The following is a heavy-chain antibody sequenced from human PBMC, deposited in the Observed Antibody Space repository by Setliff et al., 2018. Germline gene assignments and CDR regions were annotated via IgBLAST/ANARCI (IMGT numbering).Heavy chain of an antibody. J-gene: IGHJ4*02. Sequence: PGGSLRLSCAASGFTFSHYPMHWVRQAPGKGLEWVAVILHDGSNEYYADSVKGRFTISRDTSKDTLYLQMNSLRADDTAPYYCARDLTSRWYGGSAYWGQGTLVTVSS. CDR3: ARDLTSRWYGGSAY. D-gene: IGHD6-13*01. V-gene: IGHV3-30*04. CDR2: ILHDGSNE. CDR1: GFTFSHYP.